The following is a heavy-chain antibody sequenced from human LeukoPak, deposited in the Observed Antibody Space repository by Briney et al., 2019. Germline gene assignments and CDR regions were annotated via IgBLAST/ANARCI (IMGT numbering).Heavy chain of an antibody. V-gene: IGHV4-39*07. J-gene: IGHJ4*02. CDR2: IYYSRST. CDR1: GGSISSSSYY. D-gene: IGHD3-10*01. CDR3: ARGPYYYGSGVDY. Sequence: ASETLSLTCTVSGGSISSSSYYWGWIRQPPGKGLEWIGSIYYSRSTNYNPSLKSRVTISVDTSKNQFSLKLSSVTAADTAVYYCARGPYYYGSGVDYWGQGTLVTVSS.